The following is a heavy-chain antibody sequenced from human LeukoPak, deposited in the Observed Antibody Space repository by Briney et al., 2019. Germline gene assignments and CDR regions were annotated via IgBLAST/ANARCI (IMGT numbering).Heavy chain of an antibody. D-gene: IGHD4-23*01. CDR3: AMTTVVTTDPYFDS. Sequence: SETLSLTCTVSGYLVNNDYYWGWIRQPPGEGLGWIGSIYHNGNTSYNPSLKSRVTISLDTSKTLFSLKLSSVTAADTAVYYCAMTTVVTTDPYFDSWGQGTLVTVSS. V-gene: IGHV4-38-2*02. J-gene: IGHJ4*02. CDR2: IYHNGNT. CDR1: GYLVNNDYY.